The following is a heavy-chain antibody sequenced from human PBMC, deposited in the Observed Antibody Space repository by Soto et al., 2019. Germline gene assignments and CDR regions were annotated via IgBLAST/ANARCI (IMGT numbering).Heavy chain of an antibody. CDR2: ININRGDV. V-gene: IGHV1-18*01. CDR3: ATDDMNRGRFDY. J-gene: IGHJ4*01. Sequence: QVQLVQSGAELKMPGASVKVSCKASGHTSTHNGISWVRRAPGQGLEWMGWININRGDVNHAPKFQGRVTLTTDTPTTTAYMELRSLRLDDTAVYFCATDDMNRGRFDYWGHGTLVTVSS. CDR1: GHTSTHNG.